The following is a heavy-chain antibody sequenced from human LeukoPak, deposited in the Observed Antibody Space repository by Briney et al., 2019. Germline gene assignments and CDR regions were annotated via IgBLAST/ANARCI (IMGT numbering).Heavy chain of an antibody. J-gene: IGHJ6*02. Sequence: PGGSLRLSCAASGFTFSSYGMHWVRQAPGKGLEWVAVIWYDGSNKYYADSVKGRFTISRDNSKNTLYLQMNNLRAEDTAVYYCARETKLRGYGMDVWGQGTTVTVSS. CDR2: IWYDGSNK. CDR3: ARETKLRGYGMDV. CDR1: GFTFSSYG. V-gene: IGHV3-33*01. D-gene: IGHD1-7*01.